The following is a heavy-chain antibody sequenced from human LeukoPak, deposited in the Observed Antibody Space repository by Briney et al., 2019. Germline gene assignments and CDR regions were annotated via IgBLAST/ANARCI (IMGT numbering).Heavy chain of an antibody. CDR1: GGSISSYY. CDR3: ARVVAGRRFDP. V-gene: IGHV4-59*01. D-gene: IGHD6-19*01. CDR2: IYYSGST. Sequence: SETLSLTCTVSGGSISSYYWSWIRQPPGKGLEWIGYIYYSGSTNYNPSLKSRVTMSVDTSTNQFSLKVNSVTAADTAVYYCARVVAGRRFDPWGQGTLVTVSS. J-gene: IGHJ5*02.